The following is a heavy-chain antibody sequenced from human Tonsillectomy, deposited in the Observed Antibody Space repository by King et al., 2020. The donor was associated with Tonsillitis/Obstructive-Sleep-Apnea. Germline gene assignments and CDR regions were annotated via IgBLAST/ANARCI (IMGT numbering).Heavy chain of an antibody. CDR2: ISSSSSYI. CDR1: GFTFSSYS. J-gene: IGHJ4*02. Sequence: VQLVESGGGLVKPGGSLRLSCAASGFTFSSYSMNWVRQAPGKGLEWVSSISSSSSYIYYADSVKGLFTISRDNAKNSLYLQMNSLRAEDTGVYYCAREAGSGFDYWGQGTLVTVSS. D-gene: IGHD6-19*01. V-gene: IGHV3-21*01. CDR3: AREAGSGFDY.